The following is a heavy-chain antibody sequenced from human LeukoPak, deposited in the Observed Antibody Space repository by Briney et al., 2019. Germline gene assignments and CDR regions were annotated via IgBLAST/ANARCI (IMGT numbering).Heavy chain of an antibody. J-gene: IGHJ6*02. CDR1: GYTFTGYY. Sequence: ASVKVSCKASGYTFTGYYIHWVRQAPGQGLEWMGWINPNSGGTNYAQKFQGWVTMTRDTSISTAYMELSRLRSDDTAVYYCARGTTVTPNYYYGMDVWGQGTTVTVSS. D-gene: IGHD4-17*01. CDR3: ARGTTVTPNYYYGMDV. CDR2: INPNSGGT. V-gene: IGHV1-2*04.